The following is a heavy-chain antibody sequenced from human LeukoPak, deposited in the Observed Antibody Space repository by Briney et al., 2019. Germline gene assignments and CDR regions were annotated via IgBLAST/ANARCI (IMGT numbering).Heavy chain of an antibody. CDR1: GDSISSSDNY. D-gene: IGHD1-26*01. J-gene: IGHJ4*02. CDR2: FRYGGST. Sequence: PSETLSLTCTVSGDSISSSDNYWGWIRQPPGKGLEWIGAFRYGGSTYYTPSLKSRVIISVDTSKNQFSLKLRSVPASDTAAYYCSRRTSNPVGAIDYWGQGTLVTVSS. CDR3: SRRTSNPVGAIDY. V-gene: IGHV4-39*01.